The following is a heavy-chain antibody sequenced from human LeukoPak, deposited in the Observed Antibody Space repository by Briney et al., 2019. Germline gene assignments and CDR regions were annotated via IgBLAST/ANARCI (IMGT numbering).Heavy chain of an antibody. CDR1: GGTFSDYA. J-gene: IGHJ5*02. D-gene: IGHD2-2*01. V-gene: IGHV1-18*01. Sequence: ASVKVSCKASGGTFSDYAITWVRQAPGQGLEWMGWISAYNGNTNYAQRFQGRVTMTTDTSTSTAYMELRSLRSDDTAVYYCAGEDQPRRLSTRFFDPWGQGTLVTVSS. CDR2: ISAYNGNT. CDR3: AGEDQPRRLSTRFFDP.